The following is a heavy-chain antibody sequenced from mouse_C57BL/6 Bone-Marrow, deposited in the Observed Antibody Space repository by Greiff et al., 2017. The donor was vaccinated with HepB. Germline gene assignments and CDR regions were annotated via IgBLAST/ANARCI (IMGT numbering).Heavy chain of an antibody. CDR3: ARTHLLLGFAY. CDR1: GYTFTDYN. J-gene: IGHJ3*01. Sequence: EVQLQQSGPELVKPGASVKIPCKASGYTFTDYNMDWVKQSHGKSLEWIGDINPNNGGTIYNQKFKGKATLTVDKSSSTAYMELRSLTSEDTAVYYCARTHLLLGFAYWGQGTLVTVSA. V-gene: IGHV1-18*01. D-gene: IGHD1-1*01. CDR2: INPNNGGT.